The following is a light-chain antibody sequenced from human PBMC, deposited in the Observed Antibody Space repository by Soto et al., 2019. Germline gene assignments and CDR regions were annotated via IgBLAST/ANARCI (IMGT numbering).Light chain of an antibody. Sequence: QSVLTQPPSVSAAPGQRVTISCSGSSSNIGGYNSVSWYRQDPGKAPKLMIYDVTNRPSGVSNRFSGSKSGNTASLTISGLQAEDEADYYCSSFTSSITYVFGTGTKVTVL. J-gene: IGLJ1*01. CDR2: DVT. V-gene: IGLV2-14*01. CDR3: SSFTSSITYV. CDR1: SSNIGGYNS.